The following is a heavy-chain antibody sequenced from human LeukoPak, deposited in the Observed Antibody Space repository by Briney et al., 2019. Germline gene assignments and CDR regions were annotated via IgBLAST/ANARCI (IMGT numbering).Heavy chain of an antibody. Sequence: GESLKISCKGSGYSFTSYWIGWVRQMPGKGLEWMGIIYPGDSDTRYSPSFQGQVTISADMSISTAYLQWSSLKASDTAMYYCARHLSRYNWTPKEYYFDYWGQGTLVTVSS. CDR1: GYSFTSYW. D-gene: IGHD1-20*01. CDR3: ARHLSRYNWTPKEYYFDY. V-gene: IGHV5-51*01. CDR2: IYPGDSDT. J-gene: IGHJ4*02.